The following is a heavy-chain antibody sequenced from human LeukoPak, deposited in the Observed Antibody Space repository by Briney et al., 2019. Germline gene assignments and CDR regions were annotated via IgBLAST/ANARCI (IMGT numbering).Heavy chain of an antibody. CDR1: GFPFSTFW. CDR3: ARSPGGTSMIPATADPVDY. J-gene: IGHJ4*02. V-gene: IGHV3-74*01. D-gene: IGHD3-16*01. CDR2: INRGGTIT. Sequence: GGSLRLSCAASGFPFSTFWTHWVRQAPGKGLVWVSRINRGGTITNYADSVKGRFTISRDNAKNTLYLQMNSLSAEDTAVYYCARSPGGTSMIPATADPVDYWGQGTLVTVSS.